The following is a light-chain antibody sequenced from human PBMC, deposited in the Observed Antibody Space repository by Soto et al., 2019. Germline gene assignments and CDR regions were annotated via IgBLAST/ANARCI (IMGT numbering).Light chain of an antibody. Sequence: QSVLTQPPSASGSPGQSVTISCTGTSSDVGGYNFVAWYQQHPGKAPKLMISEVSKRPSGVPDRFSGSKSGNTASLTVSGLQAEDEADYYCSSCAGSNIFVFGTGTKVTVL. CDR2: EVS. V-gene: IGLV2-8*01. J-gene: IGLJ1*01. CDR3: SSCAGSNIFV. CDR1: SSDVGGYNF.